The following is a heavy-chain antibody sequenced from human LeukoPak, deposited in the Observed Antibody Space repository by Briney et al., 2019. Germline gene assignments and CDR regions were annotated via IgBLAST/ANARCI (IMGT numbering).Heavy chain of an antibody. D-gene: IGHD3-22*01. CDR1: GGSISSSSYY. Sequence: SETLSLTCTVSGGSISSSSYYWGWIRQPPGKGLEWIGSIYYSGSTYYNPSLKSRVTISVDTSKNQFSLKLSSVTAADTAVYYCARDRGYYYDSSGYWEIWGQGTLVTVSS. V-gene: IGHV4-39*07. CDR3: ARDRGYYYDSSGYWEI. J-gene: IGHJ4*02. CDR2: IYYSGST.